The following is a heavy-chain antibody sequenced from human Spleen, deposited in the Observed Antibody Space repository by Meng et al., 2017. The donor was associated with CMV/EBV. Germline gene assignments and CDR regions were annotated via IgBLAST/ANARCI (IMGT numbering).Heavy chain of an antibody. D-gene: IGHD2-15*01. J-gene: IGHJ4*02. V-gene: IGHV3-23*01. CDR3: ARGIGYCSGGSCYSPDY. CDR2: ISGSGGGT. Sequence: FTFSGYAMNWVRQAPGKGLQWVSGISGSGGGTDYADSVKGRFAISRDNYKNTLYLQMNSLRADDTAVYYCARGIGYCSGGSCYSPDYWGQGTLVTSPQ. CDR1: FTFSGYA.